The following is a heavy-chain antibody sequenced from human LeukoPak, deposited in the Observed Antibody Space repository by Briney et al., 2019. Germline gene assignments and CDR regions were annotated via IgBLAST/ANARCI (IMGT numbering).Heavy chain of an antibody. CDR2: ISSSSSYM. CDR1: GFTVSDNY. V-gene: IGHV3-21*01. J-gene: IGHJ4*02. D-gene: IGHD4-17*01. CDR3: ARRVTTFLS. Sequence: GGSLRLSCAASGFTVSDNYMSWVRQAPGKGLEWVASISSSSSYMYYGDLVKGRFTISRDNAKNTLYLQLDSLRAEDTATYYCARRVTTFLSWGQGTLVIVSS.